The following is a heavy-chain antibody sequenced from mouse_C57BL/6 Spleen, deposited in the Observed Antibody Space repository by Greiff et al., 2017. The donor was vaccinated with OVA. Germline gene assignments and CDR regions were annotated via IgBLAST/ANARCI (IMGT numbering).Heavy chain of an antibody. CDR3: ARGDYYGSSYGAMDY. CDR2: IYPGDGDT. J-gene: IGHJ4*01. Sequence: VQLQQSGPELVKPGASVKISCKASGYAFSSSWMNWVKQRPGKGLEWIGRIYPGDGDTNYNGKFKGKATLTADKSSSTAYMQLSSLTSEDSAVYFCARGDYYGSSYGAMDYWGQGTSVTVSS. V-gene: IGHV1-82*01. CDR1: GYAFSSSW. D-gene: IGHD1-1*01.